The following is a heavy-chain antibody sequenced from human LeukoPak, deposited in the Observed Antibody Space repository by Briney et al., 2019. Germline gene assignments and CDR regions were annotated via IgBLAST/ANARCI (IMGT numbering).Heavy chain of an antibody. D-gene: IGHD3-22*01. V-gene: IGHV3-23*01. Sequence: GGSLRLSCAASGFIFRSYAMSWVRQAPGQGLEWVSVISDSGGTTYYADSVKGRFTISRDNTKNTLYLQMNSLRVEDTAMYYCAREPYYYDSSGYYRHYYYGMDVWGQGTTVTVSS. CDR1: GFIFRSYA. J-gene: IGHJ6*02. CDR2: ISDSGGTT. CDR3: AREPYYYDSSGYYRHYYYGMDV.